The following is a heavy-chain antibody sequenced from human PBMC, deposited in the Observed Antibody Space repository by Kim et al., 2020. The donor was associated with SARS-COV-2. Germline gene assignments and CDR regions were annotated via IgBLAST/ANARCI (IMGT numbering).Heavy chain of an antibody. CDR1: GYTFTSYA. D-gene: IGHD6-13*01. CDR2: INTNTGNP. CDR3: ARDIPLENIAAAPPLDYYYGMDV. Sequence: ASVKVSCKASGYTFTSYAMNWVRQAPGQGLEWMGWINTNTGNPTYAQGFTGRFVFSLDTSVSTAYLQISSLKAEDTAVYYCARDIPLENIAAAPPLDYYYGMDVWGQGTTVTVSS. V-gene: IGHV7-4-1*02. J-gene: IGHJ6*02.